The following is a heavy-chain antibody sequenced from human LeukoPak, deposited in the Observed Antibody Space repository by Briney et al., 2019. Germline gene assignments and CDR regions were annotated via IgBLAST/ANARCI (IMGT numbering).Heavy chain of an antibody. V-gene: IGHV3-7*01. CDR1: GFTFSSYG. CDR2: INQDGSQK. J-gene: IGHJ4*02. Sequence: GGSLRLSCAASGFTFSSYGMHWVRQAPGKGLEWVANINQDGSQKNYVDSVKGRFTISRDNAKNSLYLQMNSLRAEDTAVYYCARLSPYWGQGTLVTVSS. CDR3: ARLSPY.